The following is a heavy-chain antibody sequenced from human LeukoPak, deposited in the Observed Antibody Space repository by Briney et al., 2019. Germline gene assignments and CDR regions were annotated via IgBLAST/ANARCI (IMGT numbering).Heavy chain of an antibody. CDR3: ARDAFYGSGPLDY. J-gene: IGHJ4*02. CDR1: GFTFSSYA. Sequence: PGGSLRLSCAASGFTFSSYAMSWVRQAPGKGLEWVAVIYSGGSTYYADSVKGRFTISRDNSKNTLYLQMNSLRAEDTAVYYCARDAFYGSGPLDYWGQGTLVTVSS. D-gene: IGHD3-10*01. CDR2: IYSGGST. V-gene: IGHV3-66*01.